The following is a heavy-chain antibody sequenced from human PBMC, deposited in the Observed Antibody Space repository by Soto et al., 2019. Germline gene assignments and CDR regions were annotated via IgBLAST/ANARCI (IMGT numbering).Heavy chain of an antibody. Sequence: GGSLRLSCAASGFTFTSYAMSWVRQAPGKGLEWVSAISGSGGSSYYADSVKGRFTISRDNSKNTLFLQMNSLRAEDTAIYYCAKGGSYYDDSSGYYANWGQGTLVTVSS. D-gene: IGHD3-22*01. J-gene: IGHJ4*02. CDR3: AKGGSYYDDSSGYYAN. CDR1: GFTFTSYA. CDR2: ISGSGGSS. V-gene: IGHV3-23*01.